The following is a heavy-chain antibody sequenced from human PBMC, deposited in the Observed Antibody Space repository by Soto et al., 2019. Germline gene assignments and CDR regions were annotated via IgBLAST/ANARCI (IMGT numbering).Heavy chain of an antibody. V-gene: IGHV3-11*01. CDR2: ISSSGSTI. J-gene: IGHJ4*02. CDR1: GFTFSDYY. CDR3: AREYSSSWYIQAVDY. D-gene: IGHD6-13*01. Sequence: QVQLVESGGGLVKPGGSLRLSCAASGFTFSDYYMSWIRQAPGKGLEWVSYISSSGSTIYYADSVKGRFTISRDNAKNSLYLQMNSLRGEDTGVYYCAREYSSSWYIQAVDYLGPGTLVNVSS.